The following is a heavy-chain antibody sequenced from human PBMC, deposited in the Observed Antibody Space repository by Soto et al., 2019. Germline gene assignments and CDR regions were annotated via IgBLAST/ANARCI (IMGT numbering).Heavy chain of an antibody. CDR3: ARDGTLYDSSGYYYLY. CDR1: GGTFSRYA. D-gene: IGHD3-22*01. CDR2: IIPMFGKA. J-gene: IGHJ4*02. Sequence: ASVKVSCKVSGGTFSRYAINWVRQAPGQGLEWMGGIIPMFGKANYAQKFQGRVTITADESTSTGYLELRSLTSEDTAVYYCARDGTLYDSSGYYYLYWGKGTRVTVSS. V-gene: IGHV1-69*13.